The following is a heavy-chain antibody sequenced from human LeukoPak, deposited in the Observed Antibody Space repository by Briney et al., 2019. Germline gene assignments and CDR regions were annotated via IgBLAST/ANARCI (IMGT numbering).Heavy chain of an antibody. V-gene: IGHV4-30-4*01. Sequence: PSQTLSLTCTVSGGSISSGDYYWSWIRQPPGKGLEWIGYIYYSGSTYYNPSLKSRVTISVDTSKNQFSLKLSSVTAADTAVYYCAREGCSSTSCRIGYWEYNWFDPWGQGTLVTVSS. CDR1: GGSISSGDYY. J-gene: IGHJ5*02. CDR2: IYYSGST. CDR3: AREGCSSTSCRIGYWEYNWFDP. D-gene: IGHD2-2*01.